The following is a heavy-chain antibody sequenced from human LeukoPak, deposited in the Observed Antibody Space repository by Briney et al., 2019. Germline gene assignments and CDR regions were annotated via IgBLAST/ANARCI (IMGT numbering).Heavy chain of an antibody. CDR2: INHSGST. D-gene: IGHD3-9*01. J-gene: IGHJ1*01. Sequence: SETLSLTCAVYGGSFSGYYWSWIRQPPGKGLEWIGEINHSGSTNYNPSLKSRVTISVDTSKSQFSLKLSSVTAADTAVYYCARGKVFADYDIWGQGTLVTVSS. CDR1: GGSFSGYY. V-gene: IGHV4-34*01. CDR3: ARGKVFADYDI.